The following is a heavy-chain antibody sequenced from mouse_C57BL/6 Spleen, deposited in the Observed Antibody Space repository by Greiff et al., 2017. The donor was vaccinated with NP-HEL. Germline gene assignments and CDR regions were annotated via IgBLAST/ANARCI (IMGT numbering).Heavy chain of an antibody. J-gene: IGHJ4*01. D-gene: IGHD2-2*01. CDR2: FYPGSGSI. Sequence: VKLQQSGAELVKPGASVKLSCKASGYTFTEYTIHWVKQRSGQGLEWIGWFYPGSGSIKYNEKFKDKATLTADKSSSTVYMELSRLTSEDSAVYFCARHGLYGYDEAYPCAMDYWGQGTSVTVSS. V-gene: IGHV1-62-2*01. CDR3: ARHGLYGYDEAYPCAMDY. CDR1: GYTFTEYT.